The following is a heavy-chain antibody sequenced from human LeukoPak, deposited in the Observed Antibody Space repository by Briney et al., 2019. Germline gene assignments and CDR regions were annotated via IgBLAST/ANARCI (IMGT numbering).Heavy chain of an antibody. CDR2: SYYSGST. V-gene: IGHV4-59*08. CDR1: GGSISSYY. D-gene: IGHD3-10*01. Sequence: PSETLSLTCTVSGGSISSYYWSWIRQPPGQGLGWMGYSYYSGSTNYNPSLTSRVTISVDTSKNQFSLKLSSVTAADTAVYYCARLGVTMVRGVQNWFDPWGQGTLVTVSS. J-gene: IGHJ5*02. CDR3: ARLGVTMVRGVQNWFDP.